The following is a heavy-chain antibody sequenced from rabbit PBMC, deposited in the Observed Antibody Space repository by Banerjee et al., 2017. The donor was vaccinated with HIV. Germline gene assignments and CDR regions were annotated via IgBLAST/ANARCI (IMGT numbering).Heavy chain of an antibody. CDR1: GIDFSSYYY. J-gene: IGHJ4*01. D-gene: IGHD1-1*01. CDR2: ISTGSGST. CDR3: ARHDPGSVYYMYFHL. Sequence: QEQLEESGGGLVKPEGSLTLTCKASGIDFSSYYYMCWVRQAPGKGLEWIGCISTGSGSTWYASWAKGRFTISETSSTTVTLQMTSLTAADTATYFCARHDPGSVYYMYFHLWGPGTLVTVS. V-gene: IGHV1S45*01.